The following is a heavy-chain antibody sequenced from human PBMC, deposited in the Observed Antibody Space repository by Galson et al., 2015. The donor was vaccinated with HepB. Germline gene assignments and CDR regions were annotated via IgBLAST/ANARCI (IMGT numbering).Heavy chain of an antibody. CDR2: IHRGGST. CDR3: ATYCSSDY. CDR1: GLTVSSNY. D-gene: IGHD4-11*01. V-gene: IGHV3-53*01. Sequence: SLRLSCAASGLTVSSNYMSWVRQAPGKGLEWVSVIHRGGSTYYADSVKGRFTISRDYSKNTLYLQMNSLRAEDTAVYYCATYCSSDYWGQGTLVTVSS. J-gene: IGHJ4*02.